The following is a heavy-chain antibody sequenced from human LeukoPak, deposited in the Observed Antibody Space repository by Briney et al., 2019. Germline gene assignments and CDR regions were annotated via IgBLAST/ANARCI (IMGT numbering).Heavy chain of an antibody. CDR2: IRTRSNNFAT. Sequence: GRSLKLSCAASGFVLSGSPIPWVRQPSGRGLEWVALIRTRSNNFATAYAASLRGRFTVSRDDSRNMAYLQMNSLKIEDTAVYYCTSLTTKTPWGQGTLVTVSS. V-gene: IGHV3-73*01. CDR1: GFVLSGSP. D-gene: IGHD4/OR15-4a*01. CDR3: TSLTTKTP. J-gene: IGHJ5*02.